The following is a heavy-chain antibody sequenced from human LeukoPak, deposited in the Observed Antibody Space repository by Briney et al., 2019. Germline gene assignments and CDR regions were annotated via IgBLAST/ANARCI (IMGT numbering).Heavy chain of an antibody. CDR3: ARDLRFCSGGSCYGWYFDL. Sequence: SETLSLTCTVSDGSISSYYWGWIRQPPGKGLEWIGSIYYSGSTYYNPSLKSRVTISVDTSKNQFSLKLSSVTAADTAVYYCARDLRFCSGGSCYGWYFDLWGRGTLVTVSS. D-gene: IGHD2-15*01. CDR2: IYYSGST. CDR1: DGSISSYY. J-gene: IGHJ2*01. V-gene: IGHV4-39*07.